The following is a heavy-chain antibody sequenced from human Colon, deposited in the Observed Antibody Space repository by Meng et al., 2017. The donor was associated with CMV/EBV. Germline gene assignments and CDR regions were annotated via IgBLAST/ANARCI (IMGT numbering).Heavy chain of an antibody. J-gene: IGHJ4*02. D-gene: IGHD6-13*01. CDR2: IYYSGST. CDR3: ARAAAAGEYYFDY. CDR1: GGSISSSSYY. Sequence: QLQLADSGPGLVKPSETLSLTCTVSGGSISSSSYYWGWIRQPPGKGLEWIGSIYYSGSTYYNPSLKSRVTISVDTSKNQFSLKLSSVTAADTAVYYCARAAAAGEYYFDYWGQGTLVTVSS. V-gene: IGHV4-39*07.